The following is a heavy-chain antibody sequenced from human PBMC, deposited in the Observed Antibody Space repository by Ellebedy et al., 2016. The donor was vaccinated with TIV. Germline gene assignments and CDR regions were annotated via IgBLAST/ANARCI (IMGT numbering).Heavy chain of an antibody. V-gene: IGHV3-23*01. D-gene: IGHD3-3*01. CDR3: TRGVVSDH. Sequence: GESLKISCAASGLTFSSHAMSWVRPAPGKGLEWVSSITESGGNTYYADSVKGRFTISRDNANNFLYLDMNSLRVEHTADYYCTRGVVSDHWGHGSLVTVSS. CDR1: GLTFSSHA. CDR2: ITESGGNT. J-gene: IGHJ4*01.